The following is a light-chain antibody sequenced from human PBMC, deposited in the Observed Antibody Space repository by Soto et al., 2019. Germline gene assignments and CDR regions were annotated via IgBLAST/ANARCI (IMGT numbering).Light chain of an antibody. CDR2: EVY. CDR1: SSDVGGYNY. J-gene: IGLJ2*01. Sequence: QSALTQPPSASGSPGQSVTISCTGTSSDVGGYNYVSWYQHHPDKAPKLIIYEVYKRPSGVPDRFSGSKSGNTASLTVSGLQAEDEAEYYCSSYAASDSFVVFGGVTKVTVL. CDR3: SSYAASDSFVV. V-gene: IGLV2-8*01.